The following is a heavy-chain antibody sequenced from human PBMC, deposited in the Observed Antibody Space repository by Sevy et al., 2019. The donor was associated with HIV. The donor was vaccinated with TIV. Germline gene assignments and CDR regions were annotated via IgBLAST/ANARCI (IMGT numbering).Heavy chain of an antibody. D-gene: IGHD5-12*01. CDR2: LYSAGST. CDR1: GLTVSSNY. Sequence: GGSMRLSCVASGLTVSSNYMSWVRQAPGKGLEWVSTLYSAGSTFYAESVKGRFTISRDNSKNTVYLQINSLRAEDTAVYYCARETISGYNLWGQGTLVTVSS. V-gene: IGHV3-53*01. J-gene: IGHJ4*02. CDR3: ARETISGYNL.